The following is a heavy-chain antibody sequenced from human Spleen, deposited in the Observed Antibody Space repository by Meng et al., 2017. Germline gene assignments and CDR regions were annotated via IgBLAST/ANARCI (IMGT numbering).Heavy chain of an antibody. CDR3: ARAPVLRTMVRGDGMDV. V-gene: IGHV4-61*01. D-gene: IGHD3-10*01. CDR1: GGSVSSGSYY. J-gene: IGHJ6*02. CDR2: LYYSGST. Sequence: SEILSLTCTVSGGSVSSGSYYWSWIRQPPGKGLEWIGYLYYSGSTNYNPSLKSRVTISVDTSKNQFPLKLSSVTTADTAVYYCARAPVLRTMVRGDGMDVWGQGTTVTVSS.